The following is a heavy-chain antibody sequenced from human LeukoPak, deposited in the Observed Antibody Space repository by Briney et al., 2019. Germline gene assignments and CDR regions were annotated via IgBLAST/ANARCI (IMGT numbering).Heavy chain of an antibody. J-gene: IGHJ5*02. CDR2: ISAYNGNT. CDR3: ARNLKYTYNWFDP. Sequence: ASVKVSCKASGYTFTSYGVSWVRQAPGQGLEWMGWISAYNGNTNYAQKLQGRVTMATDTSTSTSYMELRSLRSDDTAVYYCARNLKYTYNWFDPWGQGTLVTVSS. D-gene: IGHD2-2*02. CDR1: GYTFTSYG. V-gene: IGHV1-18*01.